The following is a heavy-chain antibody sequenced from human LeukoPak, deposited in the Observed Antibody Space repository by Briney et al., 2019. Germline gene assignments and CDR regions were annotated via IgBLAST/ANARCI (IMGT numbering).Heavy chain of an antibody. Sequence: PVGSLRLSCAASGFTFSGSAMHWVRQASGKGLEWVGRIRSKANSYATAYAASLKGRFTISRDDSKNTAYLQMNSRRVEDTAVYYCVKRQCSGGSCYFIDYWGQGTLVTVSS. D-gene: IGHD2-15*01. CDR1: GFTFSGSA. CDR3: VKRQCSGGSCYFIDY. CDR2: IRSKANSYAT. V-gene: IGHV3-73*01. J-gene: IGHJ4*02.